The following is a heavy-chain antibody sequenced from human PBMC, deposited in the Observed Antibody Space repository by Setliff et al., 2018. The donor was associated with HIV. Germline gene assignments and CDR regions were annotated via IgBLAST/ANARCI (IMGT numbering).Heavy chain of an antibody. V-gene: IGHV3-23*01. CDR2: IVGSGGIT. CDR1: GFTFRSYA. CDR3: VKGLSGSYRTTSFDS. J-gene: IGHJ4*02. Sequence: PGGSLRLSCAAYGFTFRSYAMSWVRQAPGKGLQWVSSIVGSGGITYYVDSVKGRFTVSRDNSKNTLYLQMNSLRAEDTGIYYCVKGLSGSYRTTSFDSWGQGTQVTVSS. D-gene: IGHD3-16*02.